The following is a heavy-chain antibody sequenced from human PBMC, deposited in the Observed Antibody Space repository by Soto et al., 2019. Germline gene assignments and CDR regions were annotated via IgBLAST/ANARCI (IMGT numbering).Heavy chain of an antibody. CDR2: ISYDGSNK. Sequence: QVQLVESGGGVVQPGRSLRLSCAASEFTFSNYAMHWVRQAPGKGLEWVAVISYDGSNKYYADSVKGRFTISRDNSKNTLYLQMNSLRVEDTAVYYCARDPVYSSQRGYFDYWGQGTLVTVSS. V-gene: IGHV3-30*04. J-gene: IGHJ4*02. D-gene: IGHD6-19*01. CDR1: EFTFSNYA. CDR3: ARDPVYSSQRGYFDY.